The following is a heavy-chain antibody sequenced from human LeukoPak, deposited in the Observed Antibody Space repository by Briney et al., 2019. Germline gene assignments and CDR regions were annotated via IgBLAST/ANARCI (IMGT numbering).Heavy chain of an antibody. CDR2: ISSDGSST. Sequence: GGSLRLSCAASGFTFSNYWMHWVRQAPGKGLVWVSRISSDGSSTSYADSVKGRFTISRDNAKNTLYLQMNSLRAEDTAVYYCARDLGGVTDYWGQGTLVTVSS. CDR1: GFTFSNYW. V-gene: IGHV3-74*01. D-gene: IGHD2-21*02. J-gene: IGHJ4*02. CDR3: ARDLGGVTDY.